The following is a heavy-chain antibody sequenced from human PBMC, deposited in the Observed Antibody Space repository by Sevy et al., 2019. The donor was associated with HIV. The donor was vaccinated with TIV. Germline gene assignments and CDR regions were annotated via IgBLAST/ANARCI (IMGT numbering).Heavy chain of an antibody. V-gene: IGHV3-33*01. CDR3: ATNMVHAGAYDSYFNF. D-gene: IGHD3-10*01. Sequence: GGSLRLSCAASGLTPSTYAIHWVRQAPGKGLEWVAMIWYDGSSKDYAESVKGRFAISRDNSQNTAFLQMNSLRAEDTGVYYCATNMVHAGAYDSYFNFWGQGSLVTVSS. CDR2: IWYDGSSK. CDR1: GLTPSTYA. J-gene: IGHJ4*02.